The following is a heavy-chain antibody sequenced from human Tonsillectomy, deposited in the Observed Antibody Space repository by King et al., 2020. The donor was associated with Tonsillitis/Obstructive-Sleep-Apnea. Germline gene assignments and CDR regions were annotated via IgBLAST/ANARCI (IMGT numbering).Heavy chain of an antibody. J-gene: IGHJ5*02. CDR1: GGSVSSSSYY. D-gene: IGHD2-2*01. CDR2: IFYSGST. V-gene: IGHV4-61*01. CDR3: ARLIVPATGGGFDP. Sequence: QLQESGPGLVKPSETLSLTCSVSGGSVSSSSYYWSWIRQPPGKGLEWLGYIFYSGSTNYNPSLTSRVTISVDTSKNQFSLKLSSVTAADTAVYYCARLIVPATGGGFDPWGQGTLVTGSS.